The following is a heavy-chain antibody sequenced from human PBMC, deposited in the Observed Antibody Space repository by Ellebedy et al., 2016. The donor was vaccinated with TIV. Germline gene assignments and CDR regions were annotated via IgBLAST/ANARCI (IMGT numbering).Heavy chain of an antibody. J-gene: IGHJ4*02. CDR3: AKGLDTADN. D-gene: IGHD5-18*01. V-gene: IGHV3-23*01. CDR1: GFTFGNYA. CDR2: ISGGGGTT. Sequence: GESLKISCAASGFTFGNYAMTWVRQAPGKGLEWVSAISGGGGTTYYADSVKGRFTISRDNSKNTLYLQVNSLRVEDTATYYCAKGLDTADNWGRGTLVTVSS.